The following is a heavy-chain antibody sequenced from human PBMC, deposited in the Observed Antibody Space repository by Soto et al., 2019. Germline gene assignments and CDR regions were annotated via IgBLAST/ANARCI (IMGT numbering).Heavy chain of an antibody. CDR2: IGPDGSNM. Sequence: LRLSCAAAGFIFSRHWMHWVRQAPGNGLVWVSHIGPDGSNMRDADSVQGRFTISRDNARNTLYLPMNSLRDEDTAVYYCVRDNHWSYHYWGKATXVT. V-gene: IGHV3-74*01. CDR1: GFIFSRHW. CDR3: VRDNHWSYHY. J-gene: IGHJ4*02.